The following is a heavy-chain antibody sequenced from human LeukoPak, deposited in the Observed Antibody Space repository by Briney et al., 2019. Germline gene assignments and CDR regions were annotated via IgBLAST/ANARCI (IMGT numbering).Heavy chain of an antibody. CDR1: GGTFSSYA. CDR2: IIPIFGTA. V-gene: IGHV1-69*05. D-gene: IGHD3-10*01. CDR3: ARATSQFGAFYYYMDV. J-gene: IGHJ6*03. Sequence: SVKVSCKASGGTFSSYAISWVRQAPGQGLEWMGGIIPIFGTANYAQKFQGRVTISTDESTSTAYMELSSLRSEDTAVYYSARATSQFGAFYYYMDVWGKGTTVTVSS.